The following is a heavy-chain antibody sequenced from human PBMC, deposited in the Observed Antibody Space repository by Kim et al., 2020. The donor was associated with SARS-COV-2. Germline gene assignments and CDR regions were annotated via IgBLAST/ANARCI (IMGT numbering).Heavy chain of an antibody. D-gene: IGHD1-20*01. CDR3: ARAWYSLQYDAFDI. V-gene: IGHV1-69*01. J-gene: IGHJ3*02. Sequence: AQKFQGRVTIPADESTSTAYMELSSLRSEDTAVYYCARAWYSLQYDAFDIWGQGTMVTVSS.